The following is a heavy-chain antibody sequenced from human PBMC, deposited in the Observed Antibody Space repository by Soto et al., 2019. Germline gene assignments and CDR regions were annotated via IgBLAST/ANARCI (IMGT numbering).Heavy chain of an antibody. Sequence: ASVKVSCKASGYTFTSYGISWVRQAPGQGLEWMGWINAYNGNTNYAQKFQGRVTMTRNTSISTAYMELSSLRSEDTAVYYCARVEGYCISTSCYGAFDIWGQGTMVTVSS. CDR3: ARVEGYCISTSCYGAFDI. CDR1: GYTFTSYG. V-gene: IGHV1-18*01. J-gene: IGHJ3*02. CDR2: INAYNGNT. D-gene: IGHD2-2*01.